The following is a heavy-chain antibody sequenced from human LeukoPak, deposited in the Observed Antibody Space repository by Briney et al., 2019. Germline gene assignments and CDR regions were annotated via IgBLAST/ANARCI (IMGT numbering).Heavy chain of an antibody. J-gene: IGHJ6*02. D-gene: IGHD3-22*01. CDR3: ARSLDSSGYYYYYGMDV. Sequence: PGGSLRLSCAASGFTFSSYSMNWVRQAPGKGLEWVSSISSSSSYIYYADSVKGRFTISRDNAKNSLYLQMNSLRAEDTAVYYCARSLDSSGYYYYYGMDVWGQGTTVTVSS. CDR1: GFTFSSYS. V-gene: IGHV3-21*01. CDR2: ISSSSSYI.